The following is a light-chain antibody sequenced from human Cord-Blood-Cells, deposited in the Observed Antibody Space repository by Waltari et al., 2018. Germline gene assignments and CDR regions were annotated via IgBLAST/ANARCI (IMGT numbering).Light chain of an antibody. V-gene: IGLV2-14*01. CDR1: SSDVGGYNY. J-gene: IGLJ3*02. CDR2: DVS. Sequence: QSALTQPASVSGSPGQSITISCTGTSSDVGGYNYVSWYQQHPGKAPKLMIYDVSKRPSGVSNRVSGSKSGNTASLTISGLHAEDEADYYCSSYTSSSTRVFGGGTKLTVL. CDR3: SSYTSSSTRV.